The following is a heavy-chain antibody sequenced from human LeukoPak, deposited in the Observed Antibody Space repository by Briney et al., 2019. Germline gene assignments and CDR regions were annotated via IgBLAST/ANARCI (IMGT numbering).Heavy chain of an antibody. CDR1: GGSISSYY. J-gene: IGHJ6*02. V-gene: IGHV4-4*07. CDR2: IYTSGST. Sequence: KTSETLSLTCTVSGGSISSYYWGWIRQPAGKGLEWIVRIYTSGSTNYNPSLKRRVTMSVDASKNQFSLKLSSVTAADTAVYYCARIPPFFRGYYYGMDVWGQGTTVTVSS. CDR3: ARIPPFFRGYYYGMDV. D-gene: IGHD2-2*02.